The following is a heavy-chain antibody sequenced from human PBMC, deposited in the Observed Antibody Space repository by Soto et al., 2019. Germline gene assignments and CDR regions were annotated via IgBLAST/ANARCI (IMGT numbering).Heavy chain of an antibody. V-gene: IGHV3-7*01. CDR2: IREDGSET. CDR1: GFTFSSYW. J-gene: IGHJ3*02. CDR3: AKEAPMIVVVMAAFDI. Sequence: PGGSLRLSCAASGFTFSSYWMSWVRQAPGQGLEWVANIREDGSETNYVDSVKGRFTISRDNAKNSLYLQMNSLRAEDTAVYYCAKEAPMIVVVMAAFDIWGQGTMVTVSS. D-gene: IGHD3-22*01.